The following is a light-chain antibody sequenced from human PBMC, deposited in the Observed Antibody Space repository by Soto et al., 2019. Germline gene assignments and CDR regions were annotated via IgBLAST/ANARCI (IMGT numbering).Light chain of an antibody. V-gene: IGLV3-1*01. CDR2: QDS. CDR1: KLGDKY. CDR3: QAWDSSTFYV. Sequence: SYELTQPPSVSVSPGQTASITCSGDKLGDKYACWYQQKPGQSPVLVIYQDSKRPSGIPERFSGSNSGNAVTLTISGTQAMDEADYYCQAWDSSTFYVFGTGTKLTVL. J-gene: IGLJ1*01.